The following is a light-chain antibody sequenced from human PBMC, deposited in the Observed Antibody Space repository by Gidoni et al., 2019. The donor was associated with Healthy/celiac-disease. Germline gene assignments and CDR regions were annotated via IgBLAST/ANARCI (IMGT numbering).Light chain of an antibody. CDR2: DAS. J-gene: IGKJ5*01. CDR3: QQRSNPIT. CDR1: QSVSSY. V-gene: IGKV3-11*01. Sequence: EIVLTQSPATLSLSPGERATLSCRASQSVSSYLAWYQQKPGQAPRLLIYDASNRATGIPARFCGSGSGTDFTLTISSLEPEDFAVYYCQQRSNPITFGQGTRLEIK.